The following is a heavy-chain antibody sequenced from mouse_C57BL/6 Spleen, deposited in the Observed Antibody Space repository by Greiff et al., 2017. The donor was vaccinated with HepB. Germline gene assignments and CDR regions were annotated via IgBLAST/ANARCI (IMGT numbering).Heavy chain of an antibody. D-gene: IGHD2-4*01. V-gene: IGHV1-80*01. Sequence: VQLQQSGAELVKPGASVKISCKASGYAFSSYWMNWVKQRPGKGLERIGQIYPGDGDTNYNGKFKGKATLTADNSSSTAYMQLSSLTSEDSAVYFCGRGEITTLFFDYWGQGTTLTVSS. CDR2: IYPGDGDT. J-gene: IGHJ2*01. CDR3: GRGEITTLFFDY. CDR1: GYAFSSYW.